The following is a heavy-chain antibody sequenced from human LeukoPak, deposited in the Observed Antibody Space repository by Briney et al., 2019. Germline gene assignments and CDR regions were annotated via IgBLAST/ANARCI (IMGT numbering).Heavy chain of an antibody. CDR3: VKTPHLTGYCED. V-gene: IGHV3-64D*06. CDR1: GFTFSNYA. D-gene: IGHD3-9*01. Sequence: GGYLRLSCSASGFTFSNYAMHWVRQAPGKGLEYVSSINTVGHMTYYADSVKGRFTISRDNSKNTLFLQMSSLAPEDTAVYYCVKTPHLTGYCEDWGQGTLVTVSS. CDR2: INTVGHMT. J-gene: IGHJ4*02.